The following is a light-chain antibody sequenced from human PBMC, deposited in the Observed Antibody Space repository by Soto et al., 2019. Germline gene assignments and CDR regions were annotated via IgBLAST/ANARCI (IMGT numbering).Light chain of an antibody. CDR2: EDT. J-gene: IGLJ1*01. CDR1: SSDVGSYDL. Sequence: QSALTQPASVSGSPGQSITISCTGTSSDVGSYDLVSWYQQPPGKAPILMIYEDTKRPSGISTRFSGSKSGNAASLTISGLQAEDEADYYCCSYAGSGTFVFGTGTKLTVL. CDR3: CSYAGSGTFV. V-gene: IGLV2-23*01.